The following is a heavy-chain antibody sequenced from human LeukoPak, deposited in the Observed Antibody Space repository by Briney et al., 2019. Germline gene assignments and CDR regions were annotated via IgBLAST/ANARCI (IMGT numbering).Heavy chain of an antibody. CDR2: IYYSGST. V-gene: IGHV4-39*01. CDR1: GGSISSSSYY. D-gene: IGHD3-3*01. CDR3: ARQSPYYDFWSGYYVSYMDV. J-gene: IGHJ6*03. Sequence: PSATLSLTCTVSGGSISSSSYYCGWIRQPPGKGLEWIGSIYYSGSTYYNPSLKSRVTISVDTSKNQFSLKLSSVTAADTAVYYCARQSPYYDFWSGYYVSYMDVWGKGTTVTVSS.